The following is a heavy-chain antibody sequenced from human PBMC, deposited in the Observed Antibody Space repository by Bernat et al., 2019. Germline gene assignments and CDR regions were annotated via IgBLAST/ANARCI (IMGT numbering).Heavy chain of an antibody. CDR3: AKDGYSSGWSLNYYYYMDV. CDR1: GFTFSSYG. V-gene: IGHV3-30*18. CDR2: ISYDGSNK. D-gene: IGHD6-19*01. J-gene: IGHJ6*03. Sequence: QVQLVESGGGVVQPGRSLRLSCAASGFTFSSYGMHWVRQAPGKGLEGVAVISYDGSNKYYADSVKGRFTLSRDNSKNTLYLQMNSLRAEDTAVYYCAKDGYSSGWSLNYYYYMDVWGKGTTVTVSS.